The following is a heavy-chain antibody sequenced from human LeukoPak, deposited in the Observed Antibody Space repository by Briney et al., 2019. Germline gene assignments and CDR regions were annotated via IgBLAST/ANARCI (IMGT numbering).Heavy chain of an antibody. CDR2: INHSGST. Sequence: PSETLSLTCAVYGGSFSGYYWSWIRQPPGKGLEWIGEINHSGSTNYNPSLKSRVTISVDTSKNQFSLKLSSVTAAVTAVYYCATPGRLGYSSSWYNYWGQGTLVTVSS. CDR1: GGSFSGYY. CDR3: ATPGRLGYSSSWYNY. D-gene: IGHD6-13*01. J-gene: IGHJ4*02. V-gene: IGHV4-34*01.